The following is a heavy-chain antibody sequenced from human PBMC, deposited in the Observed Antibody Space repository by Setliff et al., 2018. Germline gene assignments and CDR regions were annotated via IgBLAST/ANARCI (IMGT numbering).Heavy chain of an antibody. CDR1: GGSISSGSYY. Sequence: PSETLSLTCTVSGGSISSGSYYWSWIRQPPGKGLEWIGSIHHRGSTYYNPSLKSRVTISVDTSKNQFSLKLSSVTAADTAVYYCAREVYDILTGYSYWYFDLWGRGTLVTVSS. CDR2: IHHRGST. D-gene: IGHD3-9*01. V-gene: IGHV4-39*02. J-gene: IGHJ2*01. CDR3: AREVYDILTGYSYWYFDL.